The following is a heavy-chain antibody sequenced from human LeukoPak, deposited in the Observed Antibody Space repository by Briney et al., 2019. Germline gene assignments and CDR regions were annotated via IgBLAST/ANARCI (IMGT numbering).Heavy chain of an antibody. CDR3: AHRSADYGGNSGYYFDY. CDR2: IYWDDDK. V-gene: IGHV2-5*02. D-gene: IGHD4-23*01. CDR1: GFSLSTRGVG. J-gene: IGHJ4*02. Sequence: SGPTLVDPTQTLTLTCTFSGFSLSTRGVGVGWRRQPPGKALEWLALIYWDDDKRYSPSLKTRLTITKDTSKNQVVLTMTNMDPVDTATYYCAHRSADYGGNSGYYFDYWGQGTLVTVSS.